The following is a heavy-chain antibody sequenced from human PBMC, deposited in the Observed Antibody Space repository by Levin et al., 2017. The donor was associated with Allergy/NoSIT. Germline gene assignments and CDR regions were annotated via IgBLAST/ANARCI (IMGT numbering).Heavy chain of an antibody. CDR3: ARIEQWLSLDY. V-gene: IGHV4-59*01. J-gene: IGHJ4*02. CDR2: IYYSGST. Sequence: SETLSLTCTVSGGSISSYYWSWIRQPPGKGLEWIGYIYYSGSTNYNPSLKSRVTISVDTSKNQFSLKLSSVTAADTAVYYCARIEQWLSLDYWGQGTLVTVSS. D-gene: IGHD6-19*01. CDR1: GGSISSYY.